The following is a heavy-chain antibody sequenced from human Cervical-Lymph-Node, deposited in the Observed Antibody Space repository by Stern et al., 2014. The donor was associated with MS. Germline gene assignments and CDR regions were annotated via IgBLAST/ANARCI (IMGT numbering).Heavy chain of an antibody. CDR2: IYWDDEK. CDR1: GFSLNTVGMG. D-gene: IGHD3-9*01. Sequence: QVTLKESGPTLMKPTQTLTLTCSFSGFSLNTVGMGVGWVRQPPGKAVEXLALIYWDDEKSYSPSLKSRLSITQDTSNSQVILKVTNMDPVDTATYYCVRKPVTYDAGYFFDYWGPGNLVTVSS. J-gene: IGHJ4*02. V-gene: IGHV2-5*02. CDR3: VRKPVTYDAGYFFDY.